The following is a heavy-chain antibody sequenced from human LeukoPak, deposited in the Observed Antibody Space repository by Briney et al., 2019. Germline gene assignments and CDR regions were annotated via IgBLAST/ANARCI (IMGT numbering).Heavy chain of an antibody. CDR1: GDSVTSNSAA. J-gene: IGHJ3*02. CDR3: CHSLSGRTGAFDI. Sequence: SQTLSLTCAISGDSVTSNSAAWNWIRQSPSRGLEWLGRTYYRSKWYNDYAVSVKSRITINPDTSKNHFSLQLDSVTPEDTAVYYCCHSLSGRTGAFDIWGRGTVVTVSS. D-gene: IGHD2-21*01. V-gene: IGHV6-1*01. CDR2: TYYRSKWYN.